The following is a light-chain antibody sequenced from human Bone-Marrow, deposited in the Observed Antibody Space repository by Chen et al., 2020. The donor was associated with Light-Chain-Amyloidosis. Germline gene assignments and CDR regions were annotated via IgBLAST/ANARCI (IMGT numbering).Light chain of an antibody. Sequence: SYELTQPPSVSVSPGQTARITSSGDDLPTNYSYWYQQKPGKAPVLVIHRDTERPSGISERFSGSSSGTTATLTISGVQAEDDADYHCQSADSSGTYEVIFGGGTKLTVL. V-gene: IGLV3-25*03. CDR2: RDT. CDR3: QSADSSGTYEVI. CDR1: DLPTNY. J-gene: IGLJ2*01.